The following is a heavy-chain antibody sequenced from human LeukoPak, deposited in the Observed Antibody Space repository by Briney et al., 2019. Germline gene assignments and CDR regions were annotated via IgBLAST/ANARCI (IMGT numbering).Heavy chain of an antibody. Sequence: GGSLRLSCAASGFTFSSYAMSWVRQAPGKGLEWVAVISGGGSGTYYADSVRGRFTISRDNSKNTVYLQMNSLRAEDTAIYYCAKDIAAAGGPCAYWGRGTLVTVSS. CDR1: GFTFSSYA. V-gene: IGHV3-23*01. CDR3: AKDIAAAGGPCAY. J-gene: IGHJ4*02. CDR2: ISGGGSGT. D-gene: IGHD6-13*01.